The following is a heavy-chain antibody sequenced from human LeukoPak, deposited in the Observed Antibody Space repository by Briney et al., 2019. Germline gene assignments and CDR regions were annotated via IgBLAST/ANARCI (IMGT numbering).Heavy chain of an antibody. J-gene: IGHJ3*02. V-gene: IGHV3-13*01. CDR1: GLTFGDYD. D-gene: IGHD6-19*01. CDR2: IRSIGDK. Sequence: GGSLRLSCAASGLTFGDYDMHWVRQATGKGLEWVSAIRSIGDKFYSGSVKGRFTISRENAKNTLYLEMNSLRVGDTAVYYCARLYSSGRYANAFDIWGQGTVVTVSS. CDR3: ARLYSSGRYANAFDI.